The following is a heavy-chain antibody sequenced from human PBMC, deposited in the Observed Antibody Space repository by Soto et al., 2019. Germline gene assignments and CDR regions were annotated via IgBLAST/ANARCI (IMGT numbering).Heavy chain of an antibody. CDR1: GFTFSNAW. CDR2: IKSKTDGGTT. Sequence: GGSLRLSCAASGFTFSNAWMSWVRQAPGKGLEWVGRIKSKTDGGTTDYAAPVKGRFTISRDDSKNTLYLQMNSLKTEDTAVYYCTTGVVVVVAATRVESDYWGQGTLVTVSS. CDR3: TTGVVVVVAATRVESDY. D-gene: IGHD2-15*01. J-gene: IGHJ4*02. V-gene: IGHV3-15*01.